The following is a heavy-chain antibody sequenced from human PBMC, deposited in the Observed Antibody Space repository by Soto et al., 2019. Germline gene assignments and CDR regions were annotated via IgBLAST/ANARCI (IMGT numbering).Heavy chain of an antibody. J-gene: IGHJ4*02. CDR1: GFSFSGFT. CDR2: VSFDGNKK. CDR3: ARENIKGYYYDSSGYYQSGYFDY. V-gene: IGHV3-30-3*01. Sequence: GGSLSLSCAASGFSFSGFTMHWVRQAPGKGLEWVAVVSFDGNKKYYADSVQGRFTISRDNSKNTLYLQVNSLIPEDTAVYYCARENIKGYYYDSSGYYQSGYFDYWGQGTLVTVSS. D-gene: IGHD3-22*01.